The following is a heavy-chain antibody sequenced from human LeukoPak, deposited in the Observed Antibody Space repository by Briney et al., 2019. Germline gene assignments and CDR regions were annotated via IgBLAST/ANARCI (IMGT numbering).Heavy chain of an antibody. CDR3: ARDTYYYDSSGYQLDY. J-gene: IGHJ4*02. CDR1: GFIFSDYY. CDR2: ISSSGSTI. V-gene: IGHV3-11*01. D-gene: IGHD3-22*01. Sequence: PGGSLRLSCAVSGFIFSDYYMSWIRQAPGKGLEWVSYISSSGSTIYYADSVKGRFTISRDNAKNSLYLQMNSLRAEDTAVYYCARDTYYYDSSGYQLDYWGQGTLVTVSS.